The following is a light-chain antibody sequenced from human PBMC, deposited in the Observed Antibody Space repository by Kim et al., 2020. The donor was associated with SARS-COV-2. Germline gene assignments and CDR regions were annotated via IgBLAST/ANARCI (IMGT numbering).Light chain of an antibody. Sequence: VYPGETATLSCRTRQSVTSNLVWYQQKPGPAPRLLNYSASTRATGIPARFSGAGSGTEFTLTISSLQPEDFAIYYCQQYTKWPLFGPGTKVDIK. J-gene: IGKJ3*01. V-gene: IGKV3-15*01. CDR1: QSVTSN. CDR2: SAS. CDR3: QQYTKWPL.